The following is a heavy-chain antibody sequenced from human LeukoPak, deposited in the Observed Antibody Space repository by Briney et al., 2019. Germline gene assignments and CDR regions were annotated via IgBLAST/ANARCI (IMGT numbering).Heavy chain of an antibody. CDR1: GFTFSSYG. CDR2: IWYDGSNK. J-gene: IGHJ4*02. Sequence: GGSLRLSCAASGFTFSSYGMHWVRQAPGKGLEWVAVIWYDGSNKYYADSVKGRLTISRDNSKNTLYLQMNSLRAEDTAVYYCARDPRSRSPDDYYFDYWGQGTLVTVSS. D-gene: IGHD3-3*01. V-gene: IGHV3-33*01. CDR3: ARDPRSRSPDDYYFDY.